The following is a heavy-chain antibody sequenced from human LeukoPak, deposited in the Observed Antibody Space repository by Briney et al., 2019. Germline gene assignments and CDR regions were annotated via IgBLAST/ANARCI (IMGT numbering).Heavy chain of an antibody. Sequence: GGSLRLSCAASGFTFSSYGMHWVRQAPGKGLEWVAVIWYDGSNKYYADSVKGRFTISRDNSKNTLYLQMNSLRAEDAAVYYCARDQSKQWLIHPQYYFDYWGQGTLVTVSS. CDR1: GFTFSSYG. CDR3: ARDQSKQWLIHPQYYFDY. CDR2: IWYDGSNK. D-gene: IGHD6-19*01. V-gene: IGHV3-33*01. J-gene: IGHJ4*02.